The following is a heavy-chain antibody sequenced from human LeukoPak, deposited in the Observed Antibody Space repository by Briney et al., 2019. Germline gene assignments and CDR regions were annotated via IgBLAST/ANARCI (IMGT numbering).Heavy chain of an antibody. D-gene: IGHD6-13*01. CDR1: GGSFSGYY. Sequence: SETLSLTCAVYGGSFSGYYWSWIRQPPGKGLEWIGEINHSGSTNYNPSLKSRATISVDTSKNQFSLKLSSVTAADTAVYYCARVKFLAAAGTKFDYWGQGTLVTVSS. CDR3: ARVKFLAAAGTKFDY. CDR2: INHSGST. V-gene: IGHV4-34*01. J-gene: IGHJ4*02.